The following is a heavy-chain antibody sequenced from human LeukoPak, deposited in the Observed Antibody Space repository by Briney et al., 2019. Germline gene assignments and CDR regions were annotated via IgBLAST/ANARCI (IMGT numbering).Heavy chain of an antibody. CDR2: INPSGGST. CDR1: GYTFTSYY. CDR3: AKEYGYPYYFDY. D-gene: IGHD3-16*02. V-gene: IGHV1-46*01. Sequence: ASVKVSCKASGYTFTSYYMHWVRQAPGQGLEWMGIINPSGGSTSYAQKFQGRVTMTRDMSTSTVYMELSSLRSEDTAVYYCAKEYGYPYYFDYWGQGTLVTVSS. J-gene: IGHJ4*02.